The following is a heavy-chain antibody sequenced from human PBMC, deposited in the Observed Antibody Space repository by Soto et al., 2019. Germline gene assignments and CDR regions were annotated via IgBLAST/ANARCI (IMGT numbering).Heavy chain of an antibody. CDR1: GASVKTGGYY. Sequence: SETLSLTCAVSGASVKTGGYYWTWIRQFPGKGLEHIGYIYYRASTYYNPSLKSRVTISVDTSKNQFSLKLSSVTAADTAVYYCARDSRGYCSGGSCYVSYYYYYMDVWGKGTTVTVSS. V-gene: IGHV4-61*08. CDR3: ARDSRGYCSGGSCYVSYYYYYMDV. D-gene: IGHD2-15*01. J-gene: IGHJ6*03. CDR2: IYYRAST.